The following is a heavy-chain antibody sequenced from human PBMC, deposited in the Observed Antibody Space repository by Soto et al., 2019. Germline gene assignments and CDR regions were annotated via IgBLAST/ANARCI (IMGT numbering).Heavy chain of an antibody. J-gene: IGHJ5*02. Sequence: PSETLSLTCXVSGGFISSYYWSWTRQPPGDGLEWICYIDYSASTKYHASLKRRVAISVDTSKNQCSPNLSSVTAADTAVYSCAREAARNYYDSNGPDRFDHWGQRTMFTVS. D-gene: IGHD3-22*01. CDR1: GGFISSYY. CDR3: AREAARNYYDSNGPDRFDH. V-gene: IGHV4-59*01. CDR2: IDYSAST.